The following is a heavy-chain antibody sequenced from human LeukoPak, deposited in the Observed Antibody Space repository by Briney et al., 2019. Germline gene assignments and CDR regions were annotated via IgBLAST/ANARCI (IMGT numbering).Heavy chain of an antibody. CDR1: GYTFTAYY. Sequence: ASVKVSCKASGYTFTAYYMHWVRQAPGQGLEWMGWINPSSGGTNYEEKFQGRVSMTRDTSISTAYMDLSSLRSDDAAVYYCGRDRHWNQGNFDYWGQGTLVTVSS. D-gene: IGHD1-1*01. V-gene: IGHV1-2*02. J-gene: IGHJ4*02. CDR2: INPSSGGT. CDR3: GRDRHWNQGNFDY.